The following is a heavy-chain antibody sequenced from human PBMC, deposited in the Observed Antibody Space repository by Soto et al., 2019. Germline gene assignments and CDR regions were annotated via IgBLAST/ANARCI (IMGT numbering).Heavy chain of an antibody. Sequence: SETLSLTCTVSGGSISSSSYYWGWIRQPPGKGLEWIGSIYYSGSTYYNPSLKSRVTISVDTSKNQFSLKLSSVTAADTAVYYCARHARTGYSSGWYADTHYYYYGMDVWGQGTTVTVSS. D-gene: IGHD6-19*01. CDR2: IYYSGST. J-gene: IGHJ6*02. CDR3: ARHARTGYSSGWYADTHYYYYGMDV. CDR1: GGSISSSSYY. V-gene: IGHV4-39*01.